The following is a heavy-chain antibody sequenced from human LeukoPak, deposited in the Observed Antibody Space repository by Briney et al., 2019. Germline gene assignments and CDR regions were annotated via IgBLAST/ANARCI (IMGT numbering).Heavy chain of an antibody. CDR3: ARSGAPGNYYYYYGMDV. D-gene: IGHD1-26*01. CDR2: INAGNGNT. J-gene: IGHJ6*02. Sequence: ASVKVSCKASGYTFTSYAMHWVRQAPGQRLEWMGWINAGNGNTKYSQKFQGRVTITRDTSASTAYMELSSLRSEDTAVYYCARSGAPGNYYYYYGMDVWGQGTTVTVSS. V-gene: IGHV1-3*01. CDR1: GYTFTSYA.